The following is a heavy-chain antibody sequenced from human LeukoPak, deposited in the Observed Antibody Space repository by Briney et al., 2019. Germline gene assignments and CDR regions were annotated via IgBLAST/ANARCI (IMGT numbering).Heavy chain of an antibody. Sequence: GGSLRLSCAASGFIFSVYGMHWVRQAPGKGLEWVAFIRYDGTDKYYADSVKGRFTVSRDNSKSTLYLQMNSLRAEDTAVYYCARGARKGDDYGGFFDYWGQGTLVTVSS. CDR1: GFIFSVYG. D-gene: IGHD4-23*01. CDR3: ARGARKGDDYGGFFDY. CDR2: IRYDGTDK. V-gene: IGHV3-30*02. J-gene: IGHJ4*02.